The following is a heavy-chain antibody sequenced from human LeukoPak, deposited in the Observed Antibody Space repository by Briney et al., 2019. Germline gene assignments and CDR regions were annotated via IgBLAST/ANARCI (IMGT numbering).Heavy chain of an antibody. V-gene: IGHV3-20*04. CDR2: ISWNSVYI. J-gene: IGHJ4*02. CDR3: AKDLHPSTYSYYFDY. CDR1: EFTFDDYG. D-gene: IGHD2-21*01. Sequence: RSGGSLRLSCTASEFTFDDYGMSWVRQVPGKGLEWVSAISWNSVYIGYADSVKGRFTISRDNAKNSLYLQMNSLRAEDTAVYYCAKDLHPSTYSYYFDYWGQGTLVTVSS.